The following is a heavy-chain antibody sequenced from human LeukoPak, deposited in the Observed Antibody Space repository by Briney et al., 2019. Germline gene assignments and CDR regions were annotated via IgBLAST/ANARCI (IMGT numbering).Heavy chain of an antibody. CDR3: ARVDTAMVIDY. J-gene: IGHJ4*02. Sequence: SVKVSCKASGGTFRSYAISWVRQAPGQALEWMGRIIPILGIANSAQKFQGRVTITADKSPCTAYMELSSVRSEDTAVYYWARVDTAMVIDYWGQGTLVTVSS. CDR2: IIPILGIA. V-gene: IGHV1-69*04. CDR1: GGTFRSYA. D-gene: IGHD5-18*01.